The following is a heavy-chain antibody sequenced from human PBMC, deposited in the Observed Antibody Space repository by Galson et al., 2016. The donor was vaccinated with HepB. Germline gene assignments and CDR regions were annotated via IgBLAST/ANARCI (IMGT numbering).Heavy chain of an antibody. D-gene: IGHD3-22*01. CDR3: ARHPYFDSSGYYFLGVAYFDY. J-gene: IGHJ4*02. CDR2: VYYSGST. CDR1: GGSISSSDYF. V-gene: IGHV4-39*01. Sequence: SETLSLTCTVSGGSISSSDYFWGWIRQSPGKGLEWIGSVYYSGSTYYNPSLKSRVTISVDTSKNQISLRLTSVTAADTAVYFCARHPYFDSSGYYFLGVAYFDYWGQGTLVTVSS.